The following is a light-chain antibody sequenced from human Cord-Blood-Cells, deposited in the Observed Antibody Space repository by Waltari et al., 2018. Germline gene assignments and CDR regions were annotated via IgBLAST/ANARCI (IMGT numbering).Light chain of an antibody. CDR3: QSYDSSNVV. CDR2: EDN. Sequence: FMLTQPPSVSESPGKTVTISRTRSSGSIASNYVQLYQQRPGSSPTTVIYEDNQRPSWVPDRFSGSIDSSSNSASLTISGLKTEDEADYYCQSYDSSNVVFGGGTKLTVL. V-gene: IGLV6-57*01. J-gene: IGLJ2*01. CDR1: SGSIASNY.